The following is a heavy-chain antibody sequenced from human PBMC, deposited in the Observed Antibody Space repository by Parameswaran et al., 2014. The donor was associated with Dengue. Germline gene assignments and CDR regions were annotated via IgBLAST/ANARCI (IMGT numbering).Heavy chain of an antibody. CDR3: ASVYGGNLGDYFDY. V-gene: IGHV3-23*01. D-gene: IGHD4-23*01. CDR2: ISGSGGST. J-gene: IGHJ4*02. Sequence: SNARGCARCPGKGLEWVSAISGSGGSTYYADSVKGRFTISRDNSKNTLYLQMNSLRAEDTAVYYCASVYGGNLGDYFDYWGQGTLVTVSS. CDR1: SNA.